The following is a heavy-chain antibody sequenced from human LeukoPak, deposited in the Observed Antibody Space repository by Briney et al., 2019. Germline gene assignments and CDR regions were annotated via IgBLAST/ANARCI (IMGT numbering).Heavy chain of an antibody. CDR2: IYYSGST. J-gene: IGHJ6*03. CDR3: ARHFRRDYPDSGSSQYFHYIDV. V-gene: IGHV4-30-4*01. CDR1: GGSISSGDYY. D-gene: IGHD3-10*01. Sequence: SQTLSLTCTVSGGSISSGDYYWSWIRQPPGKGLEWIGYIYYSGSTYYNPSLKSRVTISVDTSKNQFSLKLSSVTAADTAVYYCARHFRRDYPDSGSSQYFHYIDVWGKGTTVTVSS.